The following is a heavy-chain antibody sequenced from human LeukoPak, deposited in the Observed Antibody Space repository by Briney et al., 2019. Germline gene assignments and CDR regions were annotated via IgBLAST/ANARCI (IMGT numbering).Heavy chain of an antibody. CDR2: INPNSGGT. CDR3: ARGAGGLGEFDFDY. V-gene: IGHV1-2*02. Sequence: GASVKVSCEASGYTFTCYYMHWVRQAPGQGLEWMGWINPNSGGTSYAQKFQGRVTMTRDTSISTAYMELRSDDTAVYYCARGAGGLGEFDFDYWGQGTLVTVSS. D-gene: IGHD3-16*01. CDR1: GYTFTCYY. J-gene: IGHJ4*02.